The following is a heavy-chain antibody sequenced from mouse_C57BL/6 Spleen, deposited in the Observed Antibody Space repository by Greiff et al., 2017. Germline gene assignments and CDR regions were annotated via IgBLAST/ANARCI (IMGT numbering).Heavy chain of an antibody. CDR1: GYTFTGSW. J-gene: IGHJ4*01. CDR2: ILSGSGST. V-gene: IGHV1-9*01. CDR3: ARKGGTQYMDY. Sequence: QVQLQQSGAELMKPGDSVKLSCKATGYTFTGSWIAWVKQRPGHGLEWIGEILSGSGSTNYNEKFKGKATFTADTSSNTAYMQLSSLTTEDSAIYFCARKGGTQYMDYWGQGTSVTVAS. D-gene: IGHD1-1*01.